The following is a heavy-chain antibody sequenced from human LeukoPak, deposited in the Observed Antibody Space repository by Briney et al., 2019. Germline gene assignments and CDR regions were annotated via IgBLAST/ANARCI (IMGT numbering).Heavy chain of an antibody. CDR2: LSGSGKTT. Sequence: GGSLRLSCAASGFTFGNYAMNWVRQAPGKGLEWVSGLSGSGKTTYYADSVKGRFAISRDNSENTLYLQMNSLRADDTALYYCAKDSRGYTYGLIDYWGQGTLVTVSS. V-gene: IGHV3-23*01. D-gene: IGHD5-18*01. J-gene: IGHJ4*02. CDR3: AKDSRGYTYGLIDY. CDR1: GFTFGNYA.